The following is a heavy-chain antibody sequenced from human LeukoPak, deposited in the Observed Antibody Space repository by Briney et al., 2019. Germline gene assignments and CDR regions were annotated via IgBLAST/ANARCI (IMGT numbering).Heavy chain of an antibody. CDR3: ARPAVVVPAAIQRGYYYGMDV. Sequence: SVKVSCKASGGAFSRYTISWVRQAPGQGLEWMGRIIPIFGIANYAQKFQGRVTITADKSTSTAYMELSSLRSEDTAVYYCARPAVVVPAAIQRGYYYGMDVWGQGTTVTVSS. D-gene: IGHD2-2*02. CDR2: IIPIFGIA. J-gene: IGHJ6*02. CDR1: GGAFSRYT. V-gene: IGHV1-69*02.